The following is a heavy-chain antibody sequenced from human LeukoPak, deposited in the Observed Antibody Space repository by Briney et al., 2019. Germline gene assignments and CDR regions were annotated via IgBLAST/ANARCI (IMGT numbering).Heavy chain of an antibody. J-gene: IGHJ5*02. CDR1: GFTFSSYA. D-gene: IGHD3-22*01. CDR3: AKDPYYYDSSGYPWFDP. CDR2: ISGSGGST. V-gene: IGHV3-23*01. Sequence: GGSLRLSCAASGFTFSSYAMSWVRQAPEKGLEWVSAISGSGGSTYYADSVKGRFTISRDNSKNTLYLQMNSLRAEDTAVYYCAKDPYYYDSSGYPWFDPWGQGTLVTVSS.